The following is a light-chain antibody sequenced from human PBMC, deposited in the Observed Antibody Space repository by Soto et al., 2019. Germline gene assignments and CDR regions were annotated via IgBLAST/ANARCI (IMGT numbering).Light chain of an antibody. CDR3: CSYAGGLTFWL. J-gene: IGLJ3*02. V-gene: IGLV2-23*01. Sequence: QSALAQPASVSGSPGQSITISCTGTSSDVGSYNLVSWYQQYPGKAPKLMIYEDNKRPSGVSHRFSGSKSGNTASLTISGLQAEDEADYYCCSYAGGLTFWLFGGGTK. CDR1: SSDVGSYNL. CDR2: EDN.